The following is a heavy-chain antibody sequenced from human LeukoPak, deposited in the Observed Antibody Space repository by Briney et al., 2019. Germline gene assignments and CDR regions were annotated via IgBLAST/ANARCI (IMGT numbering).Heavy chain of an antibody. CDR1: GYTFTNYW. V-gene: IGHV5-51*01. CDR3: ASRDLLSTSSGP. Sequence: RGESLKISCEAFGYTFTNYWIGWVRQIPGKGLEWMGVIYPGDSRTRYNPSLQGQVTISADKSVNTAYLQWSRLKASDTAIYYCASRDLLSTSSGPWGQGTLVTVSS. CDR2: IYPGDSRT. J-gene: IGHJ5*02. D-gene: IGHD6-6*01.